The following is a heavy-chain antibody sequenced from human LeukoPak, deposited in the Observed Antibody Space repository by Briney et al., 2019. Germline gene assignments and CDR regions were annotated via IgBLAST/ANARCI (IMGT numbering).Heavy chain of an antibody. J-gene: IGHJ4*02. CDR1: GFTFSSYA. CDR3: AKDYCSSTSCLTDY. Sequence: GGPLRLSCAASGFTFSSYAMSWVRQAPGKGLEWVSAISGSGGSTYYADSVKGRFTISRDNSNHTLYLQMNSLRAEDTAVYYCAKDYCSSTSCLTDYWGQGTLVTVSS. CDR2: ISGSGGST. V-gene: IGHV3-23*01. D-gene: IGHD2-2*01.